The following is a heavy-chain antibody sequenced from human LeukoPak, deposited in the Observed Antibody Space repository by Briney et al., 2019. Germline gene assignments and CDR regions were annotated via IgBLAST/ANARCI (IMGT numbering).Heavy chain of an antibody. D-gene: IGHD3-10*01. CDR1: GGSISSYY. J-gene: IGHJ4*02. CDR3: ARGGVWFGELWVFDY. Sequence: SETLSLTCTVSGGSISSYYWSWIRQPPGKGLEWIGYIYYSGSTNYNPSLKSRVTISVDTSKNQFSLKLSSVTAADTAVYYCARGGVWFGELWVFDYWGQGTLVTVSS. V-gene: IGHV4-59*01. CDR2: IYYSGST.